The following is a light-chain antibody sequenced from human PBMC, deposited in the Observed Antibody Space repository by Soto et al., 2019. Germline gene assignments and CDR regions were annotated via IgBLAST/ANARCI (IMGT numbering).Light chain of an antibody. V-gene: IGKV1-39*01. CDR1: QSISSY. CDR3: QQSFDAPRT. CDR2: AAS. Sequence: DIQMTQSPSSLSVSVGDRVTITCRASQSISSYLNWYQQKPGKAPKLLIYAASSLQSGVPSRFSGSVSGTDFTLTISSLQPEDFATYYCQQSFDAPRTFGQGTKLEIQ. J-gene: IGKJ2*01.